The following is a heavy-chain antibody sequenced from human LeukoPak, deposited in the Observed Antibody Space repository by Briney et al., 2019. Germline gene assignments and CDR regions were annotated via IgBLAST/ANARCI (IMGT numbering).Heavy chain of an antibody. CDR3: ARTLNFDWSYFDY. J-gene: IGHJ4*02. CDR1: GFTFSSYA. V-gene: IGHV3-64*01. CDR2: ISSNGGST. D-gene: IGHD3-9*01. Sequence: GGSLRLSCAASGFTFSSYAMHWVRQAPGKGLEYVSAISSNGGSTYYANSVKGRFTISRDNSKNTLYLQMGSLRAEDMAVYYCARTLNFDWSYFDYWGQGTLVTVSP.